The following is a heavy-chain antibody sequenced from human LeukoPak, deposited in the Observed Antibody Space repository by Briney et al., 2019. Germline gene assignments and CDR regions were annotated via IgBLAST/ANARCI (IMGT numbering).Heavy chain of an antibody. CDR3: TRGTRNSGWYGEFDH. CDR1: GFTFDDYA. V-gene: IGHV3-9*01. CDR2: ITWNSGYI. J-gene: IGHJ4*02. Sequence: GGSLRLPCAASGFTFDDYAMHWVRQIPGKGLEWVSSITWNSGYIGYADSAKGRFTISRDNAKNSLYLQMNSLRLDDTAFYYCTRGTRNSGWYGEFDHWGQGTLVTVSS. D-gene: IGHD6-19*01.